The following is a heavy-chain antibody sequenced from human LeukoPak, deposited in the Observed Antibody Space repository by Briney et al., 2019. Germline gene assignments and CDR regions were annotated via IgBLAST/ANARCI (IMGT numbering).Heavy chain of an antibody. V-gene: IGHV4-39*01. D-gene: IGHD6-13*01. Sequence: SETLSLTCNVSGGSISSSSYYWGWIRQPPGKGLEWIGSFYYSGSTYYNPSLKSRVSISVDTSKNQFSLKLSSVTAADTAVYYCASQVRDSSSWSMSYYYYMDVWGKGTTVTISS. CDR1: GGSISSSSYY. CDR3: ASQVRDSSSWSMSYYYYMDV. CDR2: FYYSGST. J-gene: IGHJ6*03.